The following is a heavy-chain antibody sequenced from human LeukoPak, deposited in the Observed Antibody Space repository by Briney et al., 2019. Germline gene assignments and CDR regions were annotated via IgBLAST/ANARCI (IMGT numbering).Heavy chain of an antibody. V-gene: IGHV4-59*01. J-gene: IGHJ3*02. D-gene: IGHD3-22*01. CDR1: GGSISSYY. CDR3: ARTYYYDSSGYLKRDAFDI. CDR2: IYYSGST. Sequence: PSETLSLTCTVSGGSISSYYWSWIRQPPGKGLEWIGYIYYSGSTSYNPSLKSRVTISVDTSKNQFSLKLSSVPAADTAVYYCARTYYYDSSGYLKRDAFDIWGQGTMVTVSS.